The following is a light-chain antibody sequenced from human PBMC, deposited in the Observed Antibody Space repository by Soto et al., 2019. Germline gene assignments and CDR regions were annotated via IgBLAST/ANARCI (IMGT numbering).Light chain of an antibody. CDR2: WAS. V-gene: IGKV4-1*01. CDR3: QQYHGTPWT. Sequence: DIVMTQSPDSLAVSLGERATINCKSSQSVLYSSDNKQPLAWYQQKPGQPPKLLIYWASTRESGVPDRFSGSGSGTDFTLTISSLQAEDVAVYYCQQYHGTPWTFGQGTKVEIK. CDR1: QSVLYSSDNKQP. J-gene: IGKJ1*01.